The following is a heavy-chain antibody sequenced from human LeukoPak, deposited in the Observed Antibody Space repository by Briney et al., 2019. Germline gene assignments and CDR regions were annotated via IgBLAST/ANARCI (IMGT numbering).Heavy chain of an antibody. Sequence: GGSLRLSCAASGFTFDNYGMHWVRQAPGKGLEWVAFIRSDGGIKYYADSVKGRFTISRDNSKNTLYLQVNSLRAEDTAVYFCAKDVPAAYFDYWGQGTLVTVSS. J-gene: IGHJ4*02. CDR2: IRSDGGIK. CDR3: AKDVPAAYFDY. V-gene: IGHV3-30*02. CDR1: GFTFDNYG. D-gene: IGHD2-2*01.